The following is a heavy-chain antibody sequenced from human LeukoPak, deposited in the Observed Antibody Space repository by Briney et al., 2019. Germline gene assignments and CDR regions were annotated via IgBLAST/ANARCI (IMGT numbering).Heavy chain of an antibody. CDR2: ISAYNANT. D-gene: IGHD3-10*01. V-gene: IGHV1-18*01. CDR3: ARERKDSNRGSYYGSGSYGTYYYYMDV. CDR1: GYTFTSYG. J-gene: IGHJ6*03. Sequence: GASVKVSCKASGYTFTSYGISWVRQAPGQGLEWMGWISAYNANTNYAQKLQGRVTMTTDTSTSTAYMDLRSLRSDDTAVYYCARERKDSNRGSYYGSGSYGTYYYYMDVWGKGTTVTVSS.